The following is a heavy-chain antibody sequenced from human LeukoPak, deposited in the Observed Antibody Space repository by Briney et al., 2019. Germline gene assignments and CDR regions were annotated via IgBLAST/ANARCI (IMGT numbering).Heavy chain of an antibody. CDR1: GFAFSSFA. V-gene: IGHV3-23*01. CDR2: ISGSGGRK. Sequence: RVGSLRLSCAASGFAFSSFAMSWVRQAPGKGLEWLSAISGSGGRKYYADSVKGRFTISRDYSKNTVYLQMNSLRAEDTAIYYCAKLIGWAVLPDGTPIDSWGQGTLVTVSS. J-gene: IGHJ4*02. D-gene: IGHD6-13*01. CDR3: AKLIGWAVLPDGTPIDS.